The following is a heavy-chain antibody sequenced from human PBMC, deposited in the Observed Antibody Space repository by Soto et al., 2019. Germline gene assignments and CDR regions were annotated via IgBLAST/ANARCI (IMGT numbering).Heavy chain of an antibody. CDR3: AREHYGNSAWFDP. Sequence: GASVNVSCKASGYTFPSYYINWVRQATGQGLEWMGWMNPNSGNTGYAQKFQGRVTMTRNTSISTAYMELSSLRSEDTAVYYCAREHYGNSAWFDPWGQGTLVTVSS. J-gene: IGHJ5*02. CDR2: MNPNSGNT. D-gene: IGHD3-10*01. CDR1: GYTFPSYY. V-gene: IGHV1-8*01.